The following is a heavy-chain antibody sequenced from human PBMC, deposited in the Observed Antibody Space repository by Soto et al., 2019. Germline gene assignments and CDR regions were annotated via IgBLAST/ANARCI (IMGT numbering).Heavy chain of an antibody. CDR1: GYPFTGYY. Sequence: GASVKVSCKASGYPFTGYYIHWVRQAPGQGLEWMGWINPNSGGTNYAQKFQGWVTMTRDTSISTAYMELSRLRSDDTAVYYCARDYYDTSGYFGPFDYWGQGTPVTVSS. CDR3: ARDYYDTSGYFGPFDY. J-gene: IGHJ4*02. V-gene: IGHV1-2*04. D-gene: IGHD3-22*01. CDR2: INPNSGGT.